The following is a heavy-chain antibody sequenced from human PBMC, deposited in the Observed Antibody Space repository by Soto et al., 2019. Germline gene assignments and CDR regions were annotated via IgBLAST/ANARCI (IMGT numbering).Heavy chain of an antibody. D-gene: IGHD6-6*01. Sequence: QVQLVQSGAEVKKPGSSVKVSCKASGGTFSSYTISWVLQAPGQGLEWMGRIIPILGIANYAQKFQGRVTITGDKSTSTAYMELSSLRSEDTAVYYCARAGSSSRRFDPWGQGTLVTVSS. CDR1: GGTFSSYT. V-gene: IGHV1-69*02. CDR3: ARAGSSSRRFDP. J-gene: IGHJ5*02. CDR2: IIPILGIA.